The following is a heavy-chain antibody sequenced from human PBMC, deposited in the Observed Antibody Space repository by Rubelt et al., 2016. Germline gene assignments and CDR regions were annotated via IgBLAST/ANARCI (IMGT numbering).Heavy chain of an antibody. CDR1: GYTFTSYG. V-gene: IGHV1-18*01. CDR3: ASAIVTAIPGALDY. D-gene: IGHD2-21*02. CDR2: ISAYNGNT. Sequence: QVQLVQSGAEVKKPGASVKVSCKASGYTFTSYGISWVRQAPGQGLEWMGWISAYNGNTNLSQKLQGRVTMTTDTSTSTAYMERRSLRSDDTAVYYCASAIVTAIPGALDYWGQGTLVTVSS. J-gene: IGHJ4*02.